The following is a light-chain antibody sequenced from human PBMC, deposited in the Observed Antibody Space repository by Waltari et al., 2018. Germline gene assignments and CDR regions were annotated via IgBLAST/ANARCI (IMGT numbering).Light chain of an antibody. V-gene: IGKV1-5*03. CDR3: QQYDSNPLT. J-gene: IGKJ4*01. Sequence: IRMTQSPSALSASVGDRVTITCRARQTIDTWLAWYQQKPGKTPNVLIYKASLLRAGVPSRFSGRGSGTEFTLTLSSLQPGDFATYYCQQYDSNPLTFGGGTKVELK. CDR2: KAS. CDR1: QTIDTW.